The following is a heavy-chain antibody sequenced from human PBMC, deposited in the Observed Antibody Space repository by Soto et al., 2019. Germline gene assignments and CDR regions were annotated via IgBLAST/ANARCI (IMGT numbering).Heavy chain of an antibody. V-gene: IGHV5-51*01. Sequence: GESLKISCKGSGYSFTSYWICWVRQKPGKGLEWMAMIYPGDSDTRDSPSFQGQVTISADKSTSTAYLQWSNLKASDTAMYYCARRRSSTAFDIWGQGTMVTVSS. J-gene: IGHJ3*02. CDR2: IYPGDSDT. CDR3: ARRRSSTAFDI. D-gene: IGHD2-2*01. CDR1: GYSFTSYW.